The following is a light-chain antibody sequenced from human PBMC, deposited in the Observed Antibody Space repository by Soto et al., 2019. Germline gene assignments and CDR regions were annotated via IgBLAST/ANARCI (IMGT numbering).Light chain of an antibody. V-gene: IGKV1-39*01. CDR2: AAS. CDR3: QQSYITPYT. CDR1: QSISVH. Sequence: DIQMTQSPSSLSASVGDTVTITCRASQSISVHLNWYQQKPGKVPKLLIYAASNLQSGVPSSFSGSGSETEFALTISRLQPEDFATDYCQQSYITPYTFGQGTKLQIK. J-gene: IGKJ2*01.